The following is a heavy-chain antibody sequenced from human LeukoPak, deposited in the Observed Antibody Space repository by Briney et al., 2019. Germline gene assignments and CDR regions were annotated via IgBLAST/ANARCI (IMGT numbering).Heavy chain of an antibody. V-gene: IGHV3-21*01. CDR1: GFTFSSYS. D-gene: IGHD4-17*01. CDR3: ARYDYGDLGRFDY. Sequence: GGSLRLSCAASGFTFSSYSMNWVRQAPGKGLEWVSSISSSSSYIYYADSVKGRFTISRDNAKNSLYLQMNSLRAEDTAVYYCARYDYGDLGRFDYWGQGTLFTVSS. CDR2: ISSSSSYI. J-gene: IGHJ4*02.